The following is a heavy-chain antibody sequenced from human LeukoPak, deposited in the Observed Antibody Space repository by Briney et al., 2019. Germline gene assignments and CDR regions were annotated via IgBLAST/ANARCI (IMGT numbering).Heavy chain of an antibody. V-gene: IGHV3-74*01. CDR2: INSDGSST. CDR3: VREQQPGLIDY. CDR1: GFTFSSYW. D-gene: IGHD6-13*01. Sequence: GGSLRLSCAASGFTFSSYWMHWVRQAPGKGLVWVSRINSDGSSTSYADSVKGRFTISRDNAKNTLYLQMNSLRAEDTAVYYCVREQQPGLIDYWGQGTLVTVSS. J-gene: IGHJ4*02.